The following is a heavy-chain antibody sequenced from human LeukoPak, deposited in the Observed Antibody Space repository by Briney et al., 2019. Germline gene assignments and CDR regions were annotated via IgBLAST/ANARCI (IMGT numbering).Heavy chain of an antibody. CDR3: TKPTGNYYYYYALDV. V-gene: IGHV3-23*01. CDR2: ISATDGST. J-gene: IGHJ6*02. D-gene: IGHD1-1*01. CDR1: GFTFSNYA. Sequence: GGSLRLSCAASGFTFSNYAKSWVRQAPGKGLEWASGISATDGSTYYADSVKGRFIISRDTSKDMLYLQMTSLRAEDTAVYYCTKPTGNYYYYYALDVWGQGTTVTVS.